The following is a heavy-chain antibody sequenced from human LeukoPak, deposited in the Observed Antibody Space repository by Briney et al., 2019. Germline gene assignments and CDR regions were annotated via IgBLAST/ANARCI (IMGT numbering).Heavy chain of an antibody. CDR1: GFTFSSYS. CDR2: ITTSSTI. V-gene: IGHV3-48*02. D-gene: IGHD3-22*01. CDR3: ARDGYYYDSSGYRLIAFDI. Sequence: PGGSLRLSCAASGFTFSSYSMNWVRQAPGKGLEWVSYITTSSTIYYADSVKGRFTISRDNAKNSLYLQMNSLRDEDTAVYYCARDGYYYDSSGYRLIAFDIWGQGTMVTVSS. J-gene: IGHJ3*02.